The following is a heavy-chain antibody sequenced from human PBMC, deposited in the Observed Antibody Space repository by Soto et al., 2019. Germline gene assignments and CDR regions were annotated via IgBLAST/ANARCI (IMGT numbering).Heavy chain of an antibody. Sequence: QVQLVESGGGVAQPGRSLRLSCTASGFSFSQTAIHWVRQTPDKGLEWVAIIWYDGSEQYYADSVKGRFTISRDNSKNKVYLQMNSLRVDDTSVYYCAKDWGTTGDGLLKGFRDVWGRGTQVTVSS. V-gene: IGHV3-33*06. CDR3: AKDWGTTGDGLLKGFRDV. CDR1: GFSFSQTA. D-gene: IGHD7-27*01. J-gene: IGHJ2*01. CDR2: IWYDGSEQ.